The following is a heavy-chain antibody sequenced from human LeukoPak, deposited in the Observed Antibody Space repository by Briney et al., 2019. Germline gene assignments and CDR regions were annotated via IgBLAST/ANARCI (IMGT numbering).Heavy chain of an antibody. V-gene: IGHV3-20*04. CDR1: GFTFGDYG. Sequence: GGSLRLSCAASGFTFGDYGMSWVRQAPGKGLEWVSSINWSGGNTANADSVKGRFTISRDTAKDSLYLQLNSLRAEDTALYYCARDRGWLQYIDYWGQGTLVTVSS. J-gene: IGHJ4*02. D-gene: IGHD5-24*01. CDR3: ARDRGWLQYIDY. CDR2: INWSGGNT.